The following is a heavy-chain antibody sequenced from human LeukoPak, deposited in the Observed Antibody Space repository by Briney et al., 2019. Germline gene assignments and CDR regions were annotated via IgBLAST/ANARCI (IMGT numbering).Heavy chain of an antibody. CDR2: ISSSGSTI. V-gene: IGHV3-48*03. CDR3: ARDRVYYGSGPDYYGMDV. D-gene: IGHD3-10*01. CDR1: GFTFSSYE. J-gene: IGHJ6*02. Sequence: GGSLRLSCAASGFTFSSYEMNWVSQAPGKGLEWVSYISSSGSTIYYADSVKGRFIISRDNAKNSLYLQMNSLRAEDTAVYYCARDRVYYGSGPDYYGMDVWGQGTTVTVSS.